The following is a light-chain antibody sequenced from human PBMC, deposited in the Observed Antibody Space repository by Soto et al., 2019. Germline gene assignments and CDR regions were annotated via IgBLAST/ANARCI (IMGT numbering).Light chain of an antibody. CDR2: GAS. J-gene: IGKJ4*01. CDR1: QNININ. Sequence: EIVMTQSPLTLSVSPGERATLSCRASQNININLAWYQQRPGQAPRVLINGASTRASGITDRFSGSGSGTDFTLTINRLEPDDFAFYYCQQYKDWPPLTFGGGTRVEIK. CDR3: QQYKDWPPLT. V-gene: IGKV3D-15*01.